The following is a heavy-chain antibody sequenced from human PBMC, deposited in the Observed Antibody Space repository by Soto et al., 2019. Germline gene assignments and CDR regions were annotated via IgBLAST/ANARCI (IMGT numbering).Heavy chain of an antibody. J-gene: IGHJ6*02. CDR1: GYTLTELS. CDR2: FDPEDGET. V-gene: IGHV1-24*01. Sequence: ATVNVSCKVSGYTLTELSMHWVRQAPGKGLEWMGGFDPEDGETIYAQKFQGRVTMTEDTSTDTAYMELSSLRSEDTAVYYCAGPPGGDLFNYGMDVWGQGTTVTVSS. CDR3: AGPPGGDLFNYGMDV. D-gene: IGHD2-21*01.